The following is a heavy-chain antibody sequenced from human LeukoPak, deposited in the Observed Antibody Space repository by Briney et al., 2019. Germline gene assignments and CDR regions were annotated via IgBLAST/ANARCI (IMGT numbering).Heavy chain of an antibody. CDR1: RFTFSSYE. V-gene: IGHV3-48*03. Sequence: GGSLRLSCAASRFTFSSYEMTWVRQAPGKGLEWVSYNSSSGSTIYYAHSVNRRFTISRDNSKNSLCSQITSLTAEDTAVYYCARAGSYYRGTFDYWGQGTLVTVSS. CDR3: ARAGSYYRGTFDY. CDR2: NSSSGSTI. D-gene: IGHD3-10*01. J-gene: IGHJ4*02.